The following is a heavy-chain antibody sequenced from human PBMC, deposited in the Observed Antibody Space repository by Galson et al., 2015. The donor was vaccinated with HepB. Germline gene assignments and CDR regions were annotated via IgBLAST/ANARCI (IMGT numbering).Heavy chain of an antibody. Sequence: SVKVSCKASGGTFSSYAISWVRQAPGQGLEWMGGIIPIFGTANYAQKFQGRVTITADESTSTAYMELSSLRSEDTAVYYCARGLLQTPFFDYWGQGTLVTVSS. V-gene: IGHV1-69*13. CDR2: IIPIFGTA. CDR1: GGTFSSYA. D-gene: IGHD2-15*01. CDR3: ARGLLQTPFFDY. J-gene: IGHJ4*02.